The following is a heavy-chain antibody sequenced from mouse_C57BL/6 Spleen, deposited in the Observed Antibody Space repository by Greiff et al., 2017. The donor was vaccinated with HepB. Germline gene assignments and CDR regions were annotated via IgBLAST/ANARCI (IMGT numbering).Heavy chain of an antibody. CDR2: ISSGSSTI. Sequence: DVKLVESGGGLVKPGGSLKLSCAASGFTFSDYGMHWVRQAPEKGLEWVAYISSGSSTIYYADTVKGRFTISRDNAKNTLFLQMTSLRSEDTAMSYCARDYGSIFDYWGQGTTLTVSS. J-gene: IGHJ2*01. D-gene: IGHD1-1*01. CDR1: GFTFSDYG. CDR3: ARDYGSIFDY. V-gene: IGHV5-17*01.